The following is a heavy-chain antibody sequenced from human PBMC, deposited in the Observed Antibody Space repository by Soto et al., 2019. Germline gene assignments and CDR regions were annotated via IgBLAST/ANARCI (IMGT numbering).Heavy chain of an antibody. Sequence: PVGSLRLSGAASGFTFSNSAMTWVRQALGKGPEWVSSIGRTNNTHYADSVKGRFAISRDNSQNTLYLQMNSLTAEDTAVYFCAKVDAYSYRTDHWGQGTLVTVSS. V-gene: IGHV3-23*01. D-gene: IGHD3-16*02. CDR1: GFTFSNSA. J-gene: IGHJ4*02. CDR3: AKVDAYSYRTDH. CDR2: IGRTNNT.